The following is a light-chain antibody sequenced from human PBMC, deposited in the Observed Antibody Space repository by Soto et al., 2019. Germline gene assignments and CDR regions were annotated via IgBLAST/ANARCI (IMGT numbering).Light chain of an antibody. Sequence: QSVLTQPASVSGSPGQSITISCTGTSSDVGAYNYVSWYQHHPGKVPKLLIYEVTNRPSGVSDRFSGSKSGNTASLTISGLQAEDEADYYCSAWDDSLVVVFGGGTKLTVL. J-gene: IGLJ2*01. CDR2: EVT. CDR1: SSDVGAYNY. CDR3: SAWDDSLVVV. V-gene: IGLV2-14*01.